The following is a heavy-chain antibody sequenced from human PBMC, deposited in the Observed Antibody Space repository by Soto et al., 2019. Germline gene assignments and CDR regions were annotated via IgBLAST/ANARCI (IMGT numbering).Heavy chain of an antibody. CDR3: ARFVVPAAHAPY. Sequence: QLQLQESGPGLVKPSETLSLTCTVSGGSISSSSYYWGWIRQPPGKGLEWIGSIYYSGSTYYNPSLKSRVTISVDTSKNQFSLKLSSVTAADTAVYYCARFVVPAAHAPYWGQGTLVTVSS. J-gene: IGHJ4*02. CDR2: IYYSGST. CDR1: GGSISSSSYY. D-gene: IGHD2-2*01. V-gene: IGHV4-39*01.